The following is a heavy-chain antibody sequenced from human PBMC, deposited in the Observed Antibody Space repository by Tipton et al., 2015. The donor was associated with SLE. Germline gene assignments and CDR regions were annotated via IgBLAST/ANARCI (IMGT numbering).Heavy chain of an antibody. V-gene: IGHV4-59*01. CDR2: IYYSGST. D-gene: IGHD1-1*01. CDR1: GGSISSYY. Sequence: TLSLTCTVSGGSISSYYWSWIRQPPGKGLEWIGYIYYSGSTNYNPSLKSRVTISVDTSKNQFSLKLGSVTAADTAVYYCAGGQLERRRFDYWGQGTLVTVSS. CDR3: AGGQLERRRFDY. J-gene: IGHJ4*02.